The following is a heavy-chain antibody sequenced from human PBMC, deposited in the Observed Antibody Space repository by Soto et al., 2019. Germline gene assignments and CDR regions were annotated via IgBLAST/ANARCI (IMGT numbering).Heavy chain of an antibody. V-gene: IGHV3-23*01. D-gene: IGHD5-12*01. J-gene: IGHJ4*02. CDR1: GFTFSGYA. CDR2: ISDSGSAT. Sequence: DVQLLESGGALVQPGGSLTVSCLASGFTFSGYAMSWVRQAPGKGLEWVSGISDSGSATYTADSVKGRFTISRDNSKNTLVLPMNSLSAEDTAIYYCAKEVAYDDSYYFDYWGQGALVTVSS. CDR3: AKEVAYDDSYYFDY.